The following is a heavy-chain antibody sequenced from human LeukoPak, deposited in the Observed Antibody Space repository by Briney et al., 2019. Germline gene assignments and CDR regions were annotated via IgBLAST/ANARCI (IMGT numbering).Heavy chain of an antibody. CDR2: INPNSGGT. Sequence: GASVKVSCKASGYTFTGYYMHWVRQAPGRGLEWMGWINPNSGGTNYAQNFQGRVTMTRDTSISTAYMELSRLKSDDTAVYYCARPSFASGSSSAFDIWGQGTMVTVSS. CDR3: ARPSFASGSSSAFDI. V-gene: IGHV1-2*02. CDR1: GYTFTGYY. D-gene: IGHD3-10*01. J-gene: IGHJ3*02.